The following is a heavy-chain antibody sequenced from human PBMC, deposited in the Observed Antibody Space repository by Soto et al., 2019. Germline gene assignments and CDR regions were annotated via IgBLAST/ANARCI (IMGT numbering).Heavy chain of an antibody. CDR1: GFTFDDYA. Sequence: GGFLRLSCAASGFTFDDYAMHWVRQAPGKGLEWVSGISWNSGSIGYADSVKGRFTISRDNAKNSLYLRMNSLRAEDTALYYCAKDGPNYFDYWGQGTLVTVSS. J-gene: IGHJ4*02. CDR2: ISWNSGSI. CDR3: AKDGPNYFDY. V-gene: IGHV3-9*01.